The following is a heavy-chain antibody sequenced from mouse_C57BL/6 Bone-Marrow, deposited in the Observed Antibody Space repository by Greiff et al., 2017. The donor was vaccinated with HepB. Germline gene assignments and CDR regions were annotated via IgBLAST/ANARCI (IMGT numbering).Heavy chain of an antibody. CDR2: FHPYNDDT. CDR3: ARSSYGNPFAY. Sequence: VKVVESGAELVKPGASVKMSCKASGYTFTTYPIEWMKQNHGKSLEWIGNFHPYNDDTKYNEKFKGKATLTVEKSSSTVYLELSRLTSDDSAVYYCARSSYGNPFAYWGQGTLVTVSA. V-gene: IGHV1-47*01. D-gene: IGHD2-1*01. J-gene: IGHJ3*01. CDR1: GYTFTTYP.